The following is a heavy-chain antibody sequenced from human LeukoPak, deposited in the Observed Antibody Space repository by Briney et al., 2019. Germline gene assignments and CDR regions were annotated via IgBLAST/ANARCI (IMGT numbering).Heavy chain of an antibody. CDR3: AKSRGGTIDY. J-gene: IGHJ4*02. Sequence: GRSLRLSCAASGFTFSSYSMHWVRQAPGKGLEWVAVISYDGSNIYSADSVKGRFTISRDNSKNTLYLQMNSLRAEDTAVYYCAKSRGGTIDYWGQGTLVTVSS. D-gene: IGHD2-15*01. V-gene: IGHV3-30*18. CDR1: GFTFSSYS. CDR2: ISYDGSNI.